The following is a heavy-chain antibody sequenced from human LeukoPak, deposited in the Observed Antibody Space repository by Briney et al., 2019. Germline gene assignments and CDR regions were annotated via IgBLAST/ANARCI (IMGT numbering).Heavy chain of an antibody. CDR2: IYPDDSDI. CDR3: ARPTNTSGYDC. D-gene: IGHD3-22*01. CDR1: GYSFTRSW. V-gene: IGHV5-51*01. Sequence: GESLKISCKASGYSFTRSWIGWVRQMPGKGLEWMGIIYPDDSDIRYSPSFQGQVSISADKSISTAYLQWSSLKASDTAMYHCARPTNTSGYDCWGQGTLVTVTS. J-gene: IGHJ4*02.